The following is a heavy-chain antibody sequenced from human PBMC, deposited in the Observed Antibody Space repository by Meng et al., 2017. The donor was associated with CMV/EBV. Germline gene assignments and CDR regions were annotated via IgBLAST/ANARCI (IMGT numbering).Heavy chain of an antibody. J-gene: IGHJ3*02. D-gene: IGHD2-2*02. Sequence: SETLSLTCTVSGGSISSGDYYWSWIRQPPGKGLEWIGYIYYSGSTYYNPSLKSRVTISVDTSKNQFSLKLSSVTAADTAVYYCARGVGYCSSTSCYTWPFRAFDIWGQGTMVTVSS. CDR1: GGSISSGDYY. CDR2: IYYSGST. V-gene: IGHV4-30-4*08. CDR3: ARGVGYCSSTSCYTWPFRAFDI.